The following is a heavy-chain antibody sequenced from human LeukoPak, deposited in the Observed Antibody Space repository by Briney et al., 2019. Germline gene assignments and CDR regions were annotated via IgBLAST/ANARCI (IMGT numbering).Heavy chain of an antibody. J-gene: IGHJ4*02. CDR1: GFTFSSYS. Sequence: GGSLRLSCAASGFTFSSYSLNWVRQAPGKGLEWVSFISSSSITIYYADSVKGRFTISRDNAEKSLYLQMNSLRAEGTAVYYCARDRGGSYSAIDYWGQGTLVTVSS. D-gene: IGHD2-15*01. CDR2: ISSSSITI. V-gene: IGHV3-48*04. CDR3: ARDRGGSYSAIDY.